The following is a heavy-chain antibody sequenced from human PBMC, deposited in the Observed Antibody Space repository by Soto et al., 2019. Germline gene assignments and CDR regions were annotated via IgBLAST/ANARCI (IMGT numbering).Heavy chain of an antibody. D-gene: IGHD4-17*01. V-gene: IGHV4-34*01. CDR1: GGSFSGYY. J-gene: IGHJ4*02. CDR3: ARHGPKVTTIFDY. Sequence: LSLTCAVYGGSFSGYYWSWIRQPPGKGLEWIGEINHSGSTNYNPSLKSRVTISVDTSKNQFSLKLSSVTAADTAVYYCARHGPKVTTIFDYWGQGTLVTVSS. CDR2: INHSGST.